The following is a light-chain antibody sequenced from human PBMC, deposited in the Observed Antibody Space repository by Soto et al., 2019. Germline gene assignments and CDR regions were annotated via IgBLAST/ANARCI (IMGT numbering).Light chain of an antibody. CDR3: AAWDDSLTCYV. J-gene: IGLJ1*01. CDR1: SSNIGSNT. V-gene: IGLV1-44*01. Sequence: SVLTQPPSASGTPGHRLTISCSGSSSNIGSNTVNWYQQLPGTAPKLLIYSNNQRPSGVPDRFSGSKSGTSASLAISGLQSEDEADYYCAAWDDSLTCYVFGTGTKV. CDR2: SNN.